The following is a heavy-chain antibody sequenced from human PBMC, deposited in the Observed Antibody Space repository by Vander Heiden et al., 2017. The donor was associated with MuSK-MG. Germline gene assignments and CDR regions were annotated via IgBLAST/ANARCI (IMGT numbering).Heavy chain of an antibody. Sequence: EVQLVESGGGLVQPGGSLRLSCAASGFTFSSYEMNWVRQAPGKGLEWVSYISSSGSTIYDADAVKGRFTISRDNAKNSLYLKMKSMRAEDTAVYYCAREDGIAEYFKHWGQGTLVTVSS. CDR1: GFTFSSYE. CDR3: AREDGIAEYFKH. D-gene: IGHD1-20*01. V-gene: IGHV3-48*03. J-gene: IGHJ1*01. CDR2: ISSSGSTI.